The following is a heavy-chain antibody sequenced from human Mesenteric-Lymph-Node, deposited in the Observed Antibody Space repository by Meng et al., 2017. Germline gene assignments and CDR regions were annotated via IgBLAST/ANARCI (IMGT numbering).Heavy chain of an antibody. CDR1: GFSLSTSGVG. J-gene: IGHJ4*02. CDR2: IYWDDEK. Sequence: QTTLKGVVPTLVKPTQTLTLTCSFSGFSLSTSGVGVGWIRQPPGKALEWLGLIYWDDEKRYSPSLKTRLTITKDTSKTQVVLTMTNMDPVDTATYYCAHVVYCGGVCYSYVDYWGQGTLVTVSS. CDR3: AHVVYCGGVCYSYVDY. D-gene: IGHD2-21*02. V-gene: IGHV2-5*02.